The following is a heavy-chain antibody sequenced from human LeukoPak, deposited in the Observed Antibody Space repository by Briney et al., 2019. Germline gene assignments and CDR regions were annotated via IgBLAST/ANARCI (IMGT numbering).Heavy chain of an antibody. D-gene: IGHD3-10*01. Sequence: GGSLRLSCAASGFTFSGAWLHWVRQAPGKGLVWVSRINNDGTTTKYADSVKGRFTISRDNAKNTLYLQMNSLRAEDTAVYYCARFSGPGMHEYFHQWGQGTPVTVSS. CDR1: GFTFSGAW. J-gene: IGHJ1*01. CDR3: ARFSGPGMHEYFHQ. CDR2: INNDGTTT. V-gene: IGHV3-74*01.